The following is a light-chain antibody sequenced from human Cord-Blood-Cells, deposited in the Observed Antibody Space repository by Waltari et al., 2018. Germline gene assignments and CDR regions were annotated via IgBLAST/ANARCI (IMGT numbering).Light chain of an antibody. CDR2: WAS. V-gene: IGKV4-1*01. CDR1: QSVLYCPNNKNY. J-gene: IGKJ2*03. CDR3: QQYYSTPLYS. Sequence: DIGMTQYPDCLPVSVGESATIDWKFSQSVLYCPNNKNYLAGYQQKQGQPPKLLIYWASTRESGVPDRFSGSGSGTDVTLTISSLQAEDVAVYYCQQYYSTPLYSFGQGTRLEIK.